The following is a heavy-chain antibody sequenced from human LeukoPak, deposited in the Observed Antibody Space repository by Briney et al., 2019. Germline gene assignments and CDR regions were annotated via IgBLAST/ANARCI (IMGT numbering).Heavy chain of an antibody. Sequence: SETLSLTCTVSGGSISSGGYYWSWIRQHPGKGLEWIGYINYSGGTYYNPSLKSRVTISIITSKNQISLKLSSVTAADTAVYYCARDRRGWPDYWGQGTLVTVSS. D-gene: IGHD6-19*01. V-gene: IGHV4-31*03. J-gene: IGHJ4*02. CDR2: INYSGGT. CDR1: GGSISSGGYY. CDR3: ARDRRGWPDY.